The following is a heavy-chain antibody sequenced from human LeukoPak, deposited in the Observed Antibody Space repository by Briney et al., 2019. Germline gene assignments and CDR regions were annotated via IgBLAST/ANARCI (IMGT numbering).Heavy chain of an antibody. D-gene: IGHD3-22*01. CDR2: IYYSGST. V-gene: IGHV4-30-4*01. CDR3: ARVKYYYDSSGYPLDY. J-gene: IGHJ4*02. Sequence: SETLSLTCTVSGGSISSGDYYWRWLRQPPGKGLEWIGYIYYSGSTYYNPSLKSRVTISVDTSKNQFSLKLSSVTAADTAVYYCARVKYYYDSSGYPLDYWGQGTLVTVSS. CDR1: GGSISSGDYY.